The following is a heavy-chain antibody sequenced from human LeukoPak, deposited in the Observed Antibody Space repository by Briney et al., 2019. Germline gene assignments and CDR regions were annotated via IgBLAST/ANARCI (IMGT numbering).Heavy chain of an antibody. CDR2: IHYDGSNQ. CDR3: AKDRGDHTYFYYYYMDV. Sequence: GGSLRLSCAASGFSFSDYGMHWVRQAPGKGLEWVSFIHYDGSNQYYADSVKGRFTIPRDNSKNSLYLQMNTLRPGDTAVYYCAKDRGDHTYFYYYYMDVWGKGTTVTISS. CDR1: GFSFSDYG. D-gene: IGHD2/OR15-2a*01. J-gene: IGHJ6*03. V-gene: IGHV3-30*02.